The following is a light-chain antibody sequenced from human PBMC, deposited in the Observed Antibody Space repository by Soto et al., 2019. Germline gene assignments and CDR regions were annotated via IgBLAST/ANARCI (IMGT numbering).Light chain of an antibody. CDR1: QSVSSY. V-gene: IGKV3-11*01. J-gene: IGKJ4*01. CDR2: DAS. Sequence: EIVLTQSPAPLSLSPGERSTLSCRASQSVSSYLAWYQQKPGQAPRLLIYDASNRATGIPARFSGSGSGTDFTLTISSLEPEDSAVYYCQQRSNGPLTFGGGTKV. CDR3: QQRSNGPLT.